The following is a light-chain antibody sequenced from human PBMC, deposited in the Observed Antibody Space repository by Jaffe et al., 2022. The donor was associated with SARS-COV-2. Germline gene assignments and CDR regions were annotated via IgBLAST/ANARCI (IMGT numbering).Light chain of an antibody. CDR1: QSVSSN. V-gene: IGKV3-15*01. J-gene: IGKJ2*01. CDR3: QQYHNRPYT. CDR2: GAS. Sequence: EIVMTQSPATLSVSPGERATLSCRASQSVSSNLAWYQQKPGQAPRLLIYGASTRATGIPARFSGSGSGTEFTLTISSLQSEDFAVYYCQQYHNRPYTFGQGTKLEIK.